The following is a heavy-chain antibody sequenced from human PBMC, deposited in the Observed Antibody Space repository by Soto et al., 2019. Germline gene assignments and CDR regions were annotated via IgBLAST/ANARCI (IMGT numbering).Heavy chain of an antibody. V-gene: IGHV1-18*03. J-gene: IGHJ4*02. CDR1: GYTFTTYG. CDR3: ARDTYGLFDS. CDR2: INTNSGNT. Sequence: QVQLVQSGAEVKTPGASVKVSCKASGYTFTTYGINWVRQAPGQGLEWMGWINTNSGNTRYPERLQGRGTMTIDTSTSTAYMELSSLRSDDMAVYYCARDTYGLFDSWGQGTLVTVSA. D-gene: IGHD3-10*01.